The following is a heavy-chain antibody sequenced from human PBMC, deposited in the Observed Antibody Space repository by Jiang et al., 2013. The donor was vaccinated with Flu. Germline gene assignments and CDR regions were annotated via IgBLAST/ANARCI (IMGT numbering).Heavy chain of an antibody. J-gene: IGHJ4*02. CDR3: AKXYRGGGSGWFYFLY. D-gene: IGHD6-19*01. V-gene: IGHV3-9*01. CDR2: ISWNSGNI. CDR1: GFIFDDYA. Sequence: VQLVESGGGLVQPGRSLRLSCVASGFIFDDYAMHWVRRAPGKGLEWVSGISWNSGNIAYADSVKGRFTISRDNAKNSLYLQMNSLRAEDTALYYCAKXYRGGGSGWFYFLYWGQGTLGHRLL.